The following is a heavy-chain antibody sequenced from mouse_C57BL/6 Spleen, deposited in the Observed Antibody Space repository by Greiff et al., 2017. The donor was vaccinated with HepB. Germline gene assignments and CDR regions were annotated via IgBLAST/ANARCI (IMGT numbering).Heavy chain of an antibody. CDR3: ARWGIITTVVALDY. CDR1: GYTFTSYN. Sequence: QVQLQQSGAELVRPGASVKMSCKASGYTFTSYNMHWVKQTPSQGLEWIGAIYPGNGDTSYNQKFKGKATLTVDKSSSTAYMQLSSLTSEDSAVYFCARWGIITTVVALDYWGQGTTLTVSS. D-gene: IGHD1-1*01. V-gene: IGHV1-12*01. J-gene: IGHJ2*01. CDR2: IYPGNGDT.